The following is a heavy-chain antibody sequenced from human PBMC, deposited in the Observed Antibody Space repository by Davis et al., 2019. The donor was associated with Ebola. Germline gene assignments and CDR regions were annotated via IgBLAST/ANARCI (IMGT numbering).Heavy chain of an antibody. CDR1: GGSFSGYY. J-gene: IGHJ6*02. CDR3: ARQARSSPEKYYYYYGMDV. Sequence: PSETLSLTCAVFGGSFSGYYWSWVRQPPGKGLEWIGEINQSGGTSYNPSLKSRVTISVDTSKNQFSLKLSSVTAADTAVYYCARQARSSPEKYYYYYGMDVWGQGTTVTVSS. CDR2: INQSGGT. D-gene: IGHD6-6*01. V-gene: IGHV4-34*01.